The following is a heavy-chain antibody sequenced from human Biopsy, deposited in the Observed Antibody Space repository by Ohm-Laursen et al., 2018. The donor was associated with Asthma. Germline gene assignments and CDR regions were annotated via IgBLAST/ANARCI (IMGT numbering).Heavy chain of an antibody. Sequence: SSVKVSCKALGGTFNTYVIGWVRQAPGQGLEWMGGISSVFGTTTYPQKFQDRVTITADDSTSTVYMELSSLRSEDTAVYYCARKAGSCISRTCYSLDFWGQGTLVTVSS. J-gene: IGHJ4*02. CDR3: ARKAGSCISRTCYSLDF. CDR2: ISSVFGTT. CDR1: GGTFNTYV. D-gene: IGHD2-2*01. V-gene: IGHV1-69*01.